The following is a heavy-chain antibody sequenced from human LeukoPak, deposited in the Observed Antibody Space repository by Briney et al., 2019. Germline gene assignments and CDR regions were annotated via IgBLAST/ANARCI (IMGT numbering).Heavy chain of an antibody. CDR2: IWYDGSNK. CDR1: GFTFSSHG. Sequence: GRSLRLSCAASGFTFSSHGMHWVRQAPGKGLEWAAVIWYDGSNKYYADSVKGRFTISRDNTKNMLYLQMNSLRAEDTAIYYCARADGAYQLLSGGLGYWGQGTLVTVSS. J-gene: IGHJ4*02. V-gene: IGHV3-33*01. D-gene: IGHD2-2*01. CDR3: ARADGAYQLLSGGLGY.